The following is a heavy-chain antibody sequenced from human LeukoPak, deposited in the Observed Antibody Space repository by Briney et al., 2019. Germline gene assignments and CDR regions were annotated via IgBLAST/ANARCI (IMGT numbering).Heavy chain of an antibody. CDR2: INPSGGST. CDR3: ARDRGPNSSSHGRRLDY. J-gene: IGHJ4*02. Sequence: ASVKVSCKASGYTFTSYYMHWVRQAPGQGLEWMGIINPSGGSTSYAQKFQGRVTMTRDTSTSTVYMELSSLRSEDTAVYYCARDRGPNSSSHGRRLDYWGQGTLVTVSS. V-gene: IGHV1-46*01. CDR1: GYTFTSYY. D-gene: IGHD6-13*01.